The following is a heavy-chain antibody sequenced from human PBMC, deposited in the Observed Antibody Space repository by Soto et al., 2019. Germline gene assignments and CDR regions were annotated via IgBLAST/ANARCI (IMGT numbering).Heavy chain of an antibody. D-gene: IGHD1-26*01. CDR1: GYTFTSYG. V-gene: IGHV1-18*01. J-gene: IGHJ3*01. Sequence: QVQLVQSGAEVKEPGASVKVSCKTSGYTFTSYGISWLRQAPGQGLEWMGWISDYNGNTNYAQKLQGRVTMTSDTSTTTAYMELRSLRSDDTAVYYCARTTRGTFDLWGQGTMVTVSS. CDR2: ISDYNGNT. CDR3: ARTTRGTFDL.